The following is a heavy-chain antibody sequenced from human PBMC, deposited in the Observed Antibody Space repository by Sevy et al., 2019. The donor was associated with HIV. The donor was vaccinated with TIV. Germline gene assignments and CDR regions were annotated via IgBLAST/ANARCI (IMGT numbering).Heavy chain of an antibody. D-gene: IGHD4-17*01. J-gene: IGHJ6*02. V-gene: IGHV1-2*02. CDR2: INPNNGGT. CDR3: ARLTTMPTSYDYGMDV. Sequence: ASVKVSCKAARYTFTDYYVHWVRQGPGQGLEWMGWINPNNGGTKYAQRFQGRVTMTRDTSINTAYMELGSLTSDDTAVYYCARLTTMPTSYDYGMDVRGQGTTVTVSS. CDR1: RYTFTDYY.